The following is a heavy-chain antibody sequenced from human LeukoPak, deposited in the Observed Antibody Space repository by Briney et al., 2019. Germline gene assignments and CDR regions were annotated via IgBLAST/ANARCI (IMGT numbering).Heavy chain of an antibody. CDR3: AKDIGGYDPAPNYYYSYGMDV. CDR1: GFTFNTYG. Sequence: PGGSLRLSCAASGFTFNTYGMHWVRQAPGKGLEWVAVISYDGSNKYYGDSVKGRFSISRDNSKNTLYLQMNSLRAEDTAVYYCAKDIGGYDPAPNYYYSYGMDVWGQGTTVTVSS. D-gene: IGHD5-12*01. V-gene: IGHV3-30*18. J-gene: IGHJ6*02. CDR2: ISYDGSNK.